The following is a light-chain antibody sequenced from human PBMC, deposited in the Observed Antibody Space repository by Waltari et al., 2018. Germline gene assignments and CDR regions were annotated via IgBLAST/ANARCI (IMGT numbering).Light chain of an antibody. J-gene: IGLJ3*02. V-gene: IGLV2-11*01. CDR1: SRDVGGYNY. Sequence: QSALTQPRSVSGSPGPSVPISCTGTSRDVGGYNYVSWYQQPPGKAPKLRIYDVSKRPSGVPDRFSGSKSGNTASLTISGLQAEDEADYYCCSYAGSYFWVFGGGTKLTVL. CDR2: DVS. CDR3: CSYAGSYFWV.